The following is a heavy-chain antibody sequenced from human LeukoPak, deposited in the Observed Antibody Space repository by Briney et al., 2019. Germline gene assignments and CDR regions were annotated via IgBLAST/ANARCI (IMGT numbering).Heavy chain of an antibody. CDR1: GFTVSSNY. J-gene: IGHJ6*02. V-gene: IGHV3-7*03. CDR3: ARDLGYCSGGSCYPYGMDV. Sequence: PGGSLRLSCAASGFTVSSNYMSWVRQAPGKGLQWVANIKQDGSEKYYVDSVKGRITISRDNAKNSLHLQMDSLRAEDTAVYYCARDLGYCSGGSCYPYGMDVWGQGTTVTVSS. D-gene: IGHD2-15*01. CDR2: IKQDGSEK.